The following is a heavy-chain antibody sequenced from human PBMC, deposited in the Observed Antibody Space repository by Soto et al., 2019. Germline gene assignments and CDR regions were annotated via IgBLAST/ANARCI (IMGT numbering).Heavy chain of an antibody. V-gene: IGHV4-31*03. D-gene: IGHD3-9*01. CDR2: IYYSGSI. CDR1: GGSINSRGYY. J-gene: IGHJ5*02. Sequence: SETLSLTCTVSGGSINSRGYYWTWIRQHPGKGLEWIGNIYYSGSIHFNPSLKSRLTMLVDTSENQFSLKLTSVTAADTAVYYCARQSESTGYFYGWFDPWGQGTLVTVS. CDR3: ARQSESTGYFYGWFDP.